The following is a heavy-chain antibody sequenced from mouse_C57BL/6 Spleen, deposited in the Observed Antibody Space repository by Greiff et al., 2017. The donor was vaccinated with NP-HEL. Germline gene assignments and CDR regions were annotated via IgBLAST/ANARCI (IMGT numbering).Heavy chain of an antibody. CDR3: ARAYYVGSSYAAWFAY. Sequence: QVQLQQPGAELVKPGASVKLSCKASGYTFTSYWMQWVKQRPGQGLEWIGEIDPSDSYTNYNQKFKGKATLTVDTSSSTAYMQLSSLTSEDSAVYYCARAYYVGSSYAAWFAYWGQGTLVTVSA. J-gene: IGHJ3*01. D-gene: IGHD1-1*01. CDR2: IDPSDSYT. V-gene: IGHV1-50*01. CDR1: GYTFTSYW.